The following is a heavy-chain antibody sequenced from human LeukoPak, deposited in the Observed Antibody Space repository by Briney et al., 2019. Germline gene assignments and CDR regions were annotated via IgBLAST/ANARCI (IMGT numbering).Heavy chain of an antibody. D-gene: IGHD3-16*01. J-gene: IGHJ3*02. CDR3: ARATGTWGHDGFDI. V-gene: IGHV1-18*01. Sequence: SVQVSCMAYVYTYLSHVIRWVRQARARGLEGVGGISGSSPNTNYAQRLQGRVTTTTDTTTTTAYMELRSVRSDDTAVYYCARATGTWGHDGFDIWGQGTMVTVSS. CDR2: ISGSSPNT. CDR1: VYTYLSHV.